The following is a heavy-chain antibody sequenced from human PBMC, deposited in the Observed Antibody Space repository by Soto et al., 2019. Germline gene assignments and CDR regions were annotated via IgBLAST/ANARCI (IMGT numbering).Heavy chain of an antibody. Sequence: SETLSLTCPVSGDSISSYYWSWIRQPPGKGLEWIGYIYYSGSTYYNPSLKSRVTISVDTSKNQFSLKLSSVTAADTAVYYCARDAYYYDSSGYYRVFDYWGQGTLVTVSS. D-gene: IGHD3-22*01. V-gene: IGHV4-30-4*01. CDR3: ARDAYYYDSSGYYRVFDY. J-gene: IGHJ4*02. CDR2: IYYSGST. CDR1: GDSISSYY.